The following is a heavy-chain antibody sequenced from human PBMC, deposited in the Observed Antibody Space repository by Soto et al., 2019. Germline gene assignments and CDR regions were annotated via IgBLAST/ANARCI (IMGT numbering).Heavy chain of an antibody. J-gene: IGHJ5*02. Sequence: SGTLSLTCTVSGGSISSGDYYWSWIRQPPGKGLEWIGYIYYSGSTYHNPSLKSRVTISVDTSKNQFSLKLSSVTAADTAVYYCARQDTAMVTWFDPWGQGTLVTVSS. CDR2: IYYSGST. D-gene: IGHD5-18*01. CDR1: GGSISSGDYY. V-gene: IGHV4-30-4*01. CDR3: ARQDTAMVTWFDP.